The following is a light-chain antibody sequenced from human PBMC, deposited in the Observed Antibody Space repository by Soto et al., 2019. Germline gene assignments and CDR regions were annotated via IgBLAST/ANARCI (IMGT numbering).Light chain of an antibody. CDR2: GAS. V-gene: IGKV3-15*01. CDR1: QNIISN. J-gene: IGKJ5*01. Sequence: DIAMTQSPAPLSVSPGERATLSCRASQNIISNLAWYQQKSGQAPRLIIYGASTRATGIPARFSGSGSGTECTLTISSLQSEDFEVYYCQQYNNWPITLGQGTRLEIK. CDR3: QQYNNWPIT.